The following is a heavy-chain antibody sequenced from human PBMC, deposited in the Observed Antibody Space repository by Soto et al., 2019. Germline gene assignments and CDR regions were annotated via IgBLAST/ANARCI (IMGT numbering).Heavy chain of an antibody. Sequence: SETLSLTCTVSGDSISSYYWSWIRQPPGKGLEWIGYIYYSGSTNYNPSLKSRVTISVDTSKNQFSLKLSSVTAADTAVYYCARRYGSFLAIWGQGTMVTVSS. CDR2: IYYSGST. V-gene: IGHV4-59*01. J-gene: IGHJ3*02. D-gene: IGHD3-10*01. CDR1: GDSISSYY. CDR3: ARRYGSFLAI.